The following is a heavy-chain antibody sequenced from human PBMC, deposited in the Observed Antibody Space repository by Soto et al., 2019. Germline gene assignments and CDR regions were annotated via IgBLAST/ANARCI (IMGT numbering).Heavy chain of an antibody. Sequence: QVQLVESGGGVVQPGRSLRLSCAASGFTFSSYAMHWVRQAPGKGLEWVAVISYDGSNKYYADSVKGRFTISRDNSKNTLYLQMNSLRSEDTAVYYCARDSPEYYDSSGYLTYWGQGTLVTVSS. D-gene: IGHD3-22*01. CDR3: ARDSPEYYDSSGYLTY. J-gene: IGHJ4*02. V-gene: IGHV3-30-3*01. CDR1: GFTFSSYA. CDR2: ISYDGSNK.